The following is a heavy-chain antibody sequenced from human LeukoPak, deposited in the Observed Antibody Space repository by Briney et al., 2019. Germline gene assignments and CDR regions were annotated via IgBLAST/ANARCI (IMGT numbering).Heavy chain of an antibody. D-gene: IGHD3-10*01. J-gene: IGHJ4*02. CDR1: GGSVSSGSYY. CDR3: ARGLSSYY. V-gene: IGHV4-61*01. Sequence: PSETLSLTCTVSGGSVSSGSYYWSWIRQPSGKGLEWIGYIYYSGSTNYNPSLKSRVTISVDTSKNQFSLKLSSVTAADTAVYYCARGLSSYYWGQGTLVTVSS. CDR2: IYYSGST.